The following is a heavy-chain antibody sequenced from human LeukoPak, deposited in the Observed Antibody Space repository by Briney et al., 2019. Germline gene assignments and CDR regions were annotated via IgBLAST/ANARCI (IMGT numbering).Heavy chain of an antibody. Sequence: GGSLRLSCAASGFTFSSYSMNWVRQAPGKGLEWVSSISSSSSYIYYADSVKGRFTISRDNAKNSLCLQMNSLRAEDTAVYYCARGVGATKNFDYWGQGTLVTVSS. V-gene: IGHV3-21*01. D-gene: IGHD1-26*01. J-gene: IGHJ4*02. CDR1: GFTFSSYS. CDR2: ISSSSSYI. CDR3: ARGVGATKNFDY.